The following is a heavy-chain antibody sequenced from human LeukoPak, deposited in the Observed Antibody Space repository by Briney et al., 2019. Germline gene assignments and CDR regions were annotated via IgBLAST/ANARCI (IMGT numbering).Heavy chain of an antibody. D-gene: IGHD3-22*01. Sequence: GGSLRLSCAASGFTFSNYGMLWVRQAPGEGLEWVALISYDGSAKYYGDSLKGRFTISRDNSKNTLYLQMNSLRAEDTAVYYCAKDFLLYYYDSSGYTDYWGQGTLVTVSS. CDR3: AKDFLLYYYDSSGYTDY. CDR1: GFTFSNYG. V-gene: IGHV3-33*05. CDR2: ISYDGSAK. J-gene: IGHJ4*02.